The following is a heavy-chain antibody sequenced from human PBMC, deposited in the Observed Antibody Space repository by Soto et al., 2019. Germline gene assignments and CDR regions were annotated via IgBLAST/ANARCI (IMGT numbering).Heavy chain of an antibody. CDR3: ASIPYSTAHRGDDDY. V-gene: IGHV1-46*01. CDR2: INPRSGSA. Sequence: QVQLVQSGAEVKRPGASVKVTCKASGDTFAAYYVHWVRQAPGQGLEWMGLINPRSGSATYAQKFQGRVTMTSDTSTSAIDMEVTSLRFEDTAVYYCASIPYSTAHRGDDDYWGQGTPVTVTS. J-gene: IGHJ4*02. D-gene: IGHD4-4*01. CDR1: GDTFAAYY.